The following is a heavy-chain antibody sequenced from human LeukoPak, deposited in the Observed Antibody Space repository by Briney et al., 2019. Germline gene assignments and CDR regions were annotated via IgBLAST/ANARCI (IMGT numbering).Heavy chain of an antibody. Sequence: GESLKISCSAFGYSFSDDWIAWVRLVPGKGLEWVAIIYPGDSDTRFNPSFQGHVTLSVDKSINTAYLQWSRLKASDTAMYYCARPRSDRTGYSPSYIDLWGRGTLLTVSS. V-gene: IGHV5-51*01. CDR1: GYSFSDDW. J-gene: IGHJ2*01. CDR2: IYPGDSDT. CDR3: ARPRSDRTGYSPSYIDL. D-gene: IGHD3-22*01.